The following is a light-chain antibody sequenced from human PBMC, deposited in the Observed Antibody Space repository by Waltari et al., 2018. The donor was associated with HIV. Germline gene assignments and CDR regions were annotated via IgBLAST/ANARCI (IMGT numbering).Light chain of an antibody. CDR2: LSL. CDR1: QNLLHSNGNNY. J-gene: IGKJ1*01. CDR3: MQSLQSPWT. Sequence: IVLTQSPVSLPVIPGEPASISCRSSQNLLHSNGNNYLEWYVLKPGRSPQRLIYLSLNRASGVPDRLSGSGSGTDFTLRISRVAAEDVGVYYCMQSLQSPWTFGQGTKV. V-gene: IGKV2-28*01.